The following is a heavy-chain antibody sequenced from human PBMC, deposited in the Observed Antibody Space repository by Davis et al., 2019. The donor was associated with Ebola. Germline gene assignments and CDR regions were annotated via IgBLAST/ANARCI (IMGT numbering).Heavy chain of an antibody. CDR2: INHSGST. J-gene: IGHJ6*02. CDR1: GGSFSGYY. V-gene: IGHV4-34*01. CDR3: ARDSPGGYCSSTSCPRRYYYYGMDV. D-gene: IGHD2-2*01. Sequence: SETLSLTCAVYGGSFSGYYWSWIRQPPGKGLEWIGEINHSGSTNYNPSLKSRVTISVDTSKNQFSLKLSSVTAAATAVYYCARDSPGGYCSSTSCPRRYYYYGMDVWGQGTTVTVSS.